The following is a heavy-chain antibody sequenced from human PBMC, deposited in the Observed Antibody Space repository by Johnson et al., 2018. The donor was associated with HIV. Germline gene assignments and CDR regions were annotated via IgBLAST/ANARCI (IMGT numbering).Heavy chain of an antibody. J-gene: IGHJ3*02. CDR2: ISYDGSNK. CDR3: ARVRRSGTYYVDALDI. CDR1: GFTFSTYA. D-gene: IGHD1-26*01. Sequence: VQLVESGGGVVQPGRSLRLSCAASGFTFSTYALHWVRQAPGKGLEWVAVISYDGSNKYYADSVKGRFTISRDNAKNTLYLQMNSLRAEDTAVYYCARVRRSGTYYVDALDIWGQGTMVTVSS. V-gene: IGHV3-30*04.